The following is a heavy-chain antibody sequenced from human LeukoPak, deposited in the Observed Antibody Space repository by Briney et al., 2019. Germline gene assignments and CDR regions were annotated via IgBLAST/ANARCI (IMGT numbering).Heavy chain of an antibody. CDR1: GGSISSSSYY. J-gene: IGHJ4*02. Sequence: SETLSLTCTVSGGSISSSSYYWGWIRQPPGKGLEWIGSIYYSGSTYYNPSLKSRVTISVDTSKNQFSLKLSSVTAGDTAVYYCAREPTYSSGYFDYWGQGTLVTVSS. V-gene: IGHV4-39*07. D-gene: IGHD6-19*01. CDR2: IYYSGST. CDR3: AREPTYSSGYFDY.